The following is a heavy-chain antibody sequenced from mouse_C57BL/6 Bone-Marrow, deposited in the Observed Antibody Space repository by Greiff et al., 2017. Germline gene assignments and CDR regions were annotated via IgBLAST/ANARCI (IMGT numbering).Heavy chain of an antibody. CDR2: INPSNGGT. V-gene: IGHV1-53*01. J-gene: IGHJ3*01. Sequence: QVQLKQPGTELVKPGASVKLSCKASGYTFTSYWMHWVKQRPGQGLEWIGNINPSNGGTNYNEKFKSKATLTVDKSSSTAYMQLSSLTSEDSAVYYCARSKVYYDYDEGFAYWGQGTLVTVSA. D-gene: IGHD2-4*01. CDR1: GYTFTSYW. CDR3: ARSKVYYDYDEGFAY.